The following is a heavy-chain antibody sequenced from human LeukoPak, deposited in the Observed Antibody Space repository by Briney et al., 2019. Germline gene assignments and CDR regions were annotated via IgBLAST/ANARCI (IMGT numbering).Heavy chain of an antibody. Sequence: GGSLRLSCAASGFTFSSYEMVWVRQAPGRGLEWASYISSSGSSIYYADSVKGRFTISRDNAKNSLYLQINSLRAEDTAIYYCAGGQWLGLNYWGQGTLVTVSS. CDR1: GFTFSSYE. CDR2: ISSSGSSI. CDR3: AGGQWLGLNY. J-gene: IGHJ4*02. D-gene: IGHD6-19*01. V-gene: IGHV3-48*03.